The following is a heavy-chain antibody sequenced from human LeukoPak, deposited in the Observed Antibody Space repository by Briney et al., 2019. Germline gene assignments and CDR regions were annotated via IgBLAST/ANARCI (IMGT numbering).Heavy chain of an antibody. J-gene: IGHJ4*02. V-gene: IGHV4-39*07. D-gene: IGHD1-20*01. CDR1: GGSISSSSYY. CDR3: ARETLTGSFDY. CDR2: IYYSGST. Sequence: AETLSLTCTVSGGSISSSSYYWGWIRQPPGKGLEWIGSIYYSGSTYYNPSLKSRVTISVDTSKNQFSLKLSSVTAADTAVYYCARETLTGSFDYWGQGTLVTVSS.